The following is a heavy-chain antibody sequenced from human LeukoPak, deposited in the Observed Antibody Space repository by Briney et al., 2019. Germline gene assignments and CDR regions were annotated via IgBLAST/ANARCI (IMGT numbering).Heavy chain of an antibody. CDR3: ARWDGYYGSGSPYYYMDV. V-gene: IGHV5-51*01. Sequence: GESLKISCKGSGYSFTSYWIGWVRQMPGKGLEWMGIIYPGDSGTRYSPSFQGQVTISADKSISTAYLQWSSLKASDSAMYYCARWDGYYGSGSPYYYMDVWGKGTTVTVSS. D-gene: IGHD3-10*01. J-gene: IGHJ6*03. CDR1: GYSFTSYW. CDR2: IYPGDSGT.